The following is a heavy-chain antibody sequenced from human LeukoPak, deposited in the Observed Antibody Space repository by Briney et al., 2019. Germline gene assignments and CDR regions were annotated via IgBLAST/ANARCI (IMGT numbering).Heavy chain of an antibody. CDR2: ISYDGSNK. Sequence: GRSLRLSCAASGFTFSSYAMHWVRQAPGKGLEWVAVISYDGSNKYYADSVKGRFTISRDNSKNTLYLQMNSLRAEDTAVYYCASDYCSSTSCYEFDAFDIWGQGTMVTVSS. CDR1: GFTFSSYA. V-gene: IGHV3-30-3*01. CDR3: ASDYCSSTSCYEFDAFDI. J-gene: IGHJ3*02. D-gene: IGHD2-2*01.